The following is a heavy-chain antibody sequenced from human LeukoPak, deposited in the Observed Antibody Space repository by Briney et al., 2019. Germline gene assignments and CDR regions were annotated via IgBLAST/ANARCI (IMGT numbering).Heavy chain of an antibody. J-gene: IGHJ3*02. D-gene: IGHD6-19*01. CDR2: IYLGGSDT. V-gene: IGHV5-51*01. CDR1: GYSFTNYW. CDR3: ARPGTSNGWYKDAFDI. Sequence: GESLKISCKGSGYSFTNYWIGWVRQMPGKGLEWMGIIYLGGSDTRYSPSFQGQVTISVDKSINTAYLQWSSLKASDTAMYYCARPGTSNGWYKDAFDIWGQGTMVTVSS.